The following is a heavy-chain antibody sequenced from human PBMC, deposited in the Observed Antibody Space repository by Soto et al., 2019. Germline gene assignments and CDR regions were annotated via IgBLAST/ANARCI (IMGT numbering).Heavy chain of an antibody. CDR1: GYTFTSYA. J-gene: IGHJ6*02. Sequence: ASVKVSCKASGYTFTSYAMHWVRQAPGQRLEWMGWINAGNGNIKYSQKFQGRVTITRDTSASTAYMELSSLRSEDTAVYYCATDKRVGSGSYPYYYGMDVWGQGTTVTVSS. CDR3: ATDKRVGSGSYPYYYGMDV. D-gene: IGHD1-26*01. V-gene: IGHV1-3*01. CDR2: INAGNGNI.